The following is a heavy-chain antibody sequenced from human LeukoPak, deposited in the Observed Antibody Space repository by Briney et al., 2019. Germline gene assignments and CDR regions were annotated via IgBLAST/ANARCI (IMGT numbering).Heavy chain of an antibody. J-gene: IGHJ5*02. D-gene: IGHD4-17*01. V-gene: IGHV4-30-4*01. CDR3: GRGANGDNGGWFAP. Sequence: SETLSLTCTVSGGSISSGDYYWSWIRQPPGKGLEWIGYIYYSGSTYYNPSLKSRVTISVDTSKNQFSLKLSSVTAADTAVYYCGRGANGDNGGWFAPWGQGTLVIVSS. CDR2: IYYSGST. CDR1: GGSISSGDYY.